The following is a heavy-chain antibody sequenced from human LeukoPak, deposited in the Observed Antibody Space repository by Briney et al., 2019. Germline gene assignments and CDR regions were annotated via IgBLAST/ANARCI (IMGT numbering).Heavy chain of an antibody. CDR1: GGSISSSSYY. J-gene: IGHJ4*02. Sequence: WETLSLTCTVSGGSISSSSYYWGWIRQPPGKGLEWIGSIYYSGSTYYNPSLKSRVTISVDTSKNQFSLKLSSVTAADTAVYYCARATFGEFGFDYWGQGTLVTVSS. CDR2: IYYSGST. D-gene: IGHD3-10*02. CDR3: ARATFGEFGFDY. V-gene: IGHV4-39*07.